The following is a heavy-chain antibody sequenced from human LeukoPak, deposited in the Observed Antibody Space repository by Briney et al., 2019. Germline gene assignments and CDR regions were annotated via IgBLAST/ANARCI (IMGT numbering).Heavy chain of an antibody. CDR2: ISYDGSNK. D-gene: IGHD5-12*01. CDR3: ARNGYSGYGRGAFDI. Sequence: GGSLRLSCAASGFTFSSYGMHWVRQAPGKGLEWVAVISYDGSNKYYADSVKGRFTISRDNSKNTLYLQMNSLRAEDTAVYYCARNGYSGYGRGAFDIWGQGTMVTVSS. CDR1: GFTFSSYG. J-gene: IGHJ3*02. V-gene: IGHV3-30*03.